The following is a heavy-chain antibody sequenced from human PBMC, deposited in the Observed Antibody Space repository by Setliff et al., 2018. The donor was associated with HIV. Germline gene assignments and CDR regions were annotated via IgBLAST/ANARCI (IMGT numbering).Heavy chain of an antibody. J-gene: IGHJ4*02. D-gene: IGHD6-6*01. CDR2: ISSSSSYI. V-gene: IGHV3-21*04. Sequence: PGESLKISCVASGFTFSSSSMNWVRQAPGKGLEWVSSISSSSSYIYYADSVKGRFTISRDNAKNTLYLQMNSLRAEDSAVYYCAKDSIGWSSSSLFDYWGQGTLVTVSS. CDR3: AKDSIGWSSSSLFDY. CDR1: GFTFSSSS.